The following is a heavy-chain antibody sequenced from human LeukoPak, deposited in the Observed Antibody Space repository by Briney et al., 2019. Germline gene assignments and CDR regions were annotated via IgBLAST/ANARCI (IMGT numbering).Heavy chain of an antibody. CDR3: ARGFRQLESQEVPRFRY. J-gene: IGHJ4*02. CDR1: GGTFSSYA. Sequence: SVKVSCKASGGTFSSYAISWVRQAPGQGLEWMGGIIPIFGTANYAQKFQGRVTITTDESTSTAYMELSSLRSEDTAVYYCARGFRQLESQEVPRFRYWGQGTLVTVSS. D-gene: IGHD1-1*01. CDR2: IIPIFGTA. V-gene: IGHV1-69*05.